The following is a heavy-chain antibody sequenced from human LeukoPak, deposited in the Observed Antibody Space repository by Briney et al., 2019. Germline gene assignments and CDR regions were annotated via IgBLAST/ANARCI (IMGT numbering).Heavy chain of an antibody. J-gene: IGHJ5*02. V-gene: IGHV4-61*02. D-gene: IGHD2-2*01. CDR3: AREEGVVVVPAASQIWFDP. Sequence: NPSETLSLTCTVSGGSISSGGYYWSWIRQHPGKGLEWIGRIYTSGSTNYNPSLKSRVTMSVDTSKNQFSLKLSSVTAADTAVYYCAREEGVVVVPAASQIWFDPWGQGTLVTVSS. CDR1: GGSISSGGYY. CDR2: IYTSGST.